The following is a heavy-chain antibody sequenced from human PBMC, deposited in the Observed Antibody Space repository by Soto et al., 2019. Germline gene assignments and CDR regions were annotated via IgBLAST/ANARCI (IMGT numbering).Heavy chain of an antibody. CDR3: ARERVEQSTTY. J-gene: IGHJ4*02. D-gene: IGHD6-19*01. V-gene: IGHV1-18*01. CDR2: ISAYNGNT. Sequence: QVQLVRSGAEVKKPGASVKVSCKASGYTFTSYGISWVRQAPGQGLEWIGWISAYNGNTKYAQKLQGRVTMTTDTSTSTAYMELRSLRSDVTALYYCARERVEQSTTYSGQGTLVTVSS. CDR1: GYTFTSYG.